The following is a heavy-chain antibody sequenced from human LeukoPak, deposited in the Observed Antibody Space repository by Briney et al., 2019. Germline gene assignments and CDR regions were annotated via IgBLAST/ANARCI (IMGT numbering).Heavy chain of an antibody. CDR3: AKSNGYGLIDI. CDR1: GGSISSSNW. Sequence: SGTLSLTCAVSGGSISSSNWWSWVRQPPGKGLEWIGEISHSGSTNYNPSLKSRVTISLDTSRNQFSLKLNSVTAADTAVYYCAKSNGYGLIDIWGQGTMVTVSS. V-gene: IGHV4-4*02. CDR2: ISHSGST. J-gene: IGHJ3*02. D-gene: IGHD3-22*01.